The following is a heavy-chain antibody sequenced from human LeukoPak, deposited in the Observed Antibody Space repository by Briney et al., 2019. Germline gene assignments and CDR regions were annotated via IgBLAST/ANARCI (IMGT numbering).Heavy chain of an antibody. CDR1: GGSFSGYY. V-gene: IGHV4-34*01. Sequence: PSETLSLTCAVYGGSFSGYYWSWIRQPPGKGLEWIGEINHSGSTNYNPSLKSRVTISVDTSKNQFPLKLSSVTAADTAVYYCAATTYYFDYWGQGTLVTVSS. CDR2: INHSGST. CDR3: AATTYYFDY. J-gene: IGHJ4*02. D-gene: IGHD1-7*01.